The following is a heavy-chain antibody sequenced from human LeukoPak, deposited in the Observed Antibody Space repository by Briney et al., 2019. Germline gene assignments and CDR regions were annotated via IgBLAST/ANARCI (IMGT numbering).Heavy chain of an antibody. V-gene: IGHV4-39*07. CDR1: GGSISSSSYY. CDR2: INHRGST. Sequence: SETLSLTCTVSGGSISSSSYYWSWIRQPPGKGLEWIGEINHRGSTNYNPSLKSRVTISVDTSKNQFSLKLSSVTAADTAVYYCASVDTAGYYYYYMDVWGKGTTVTVSS. CDR3: ASVDTAGYYYYYMDV. J-gene: IGHJ6*03. D-gene: IGHD5-18*01.